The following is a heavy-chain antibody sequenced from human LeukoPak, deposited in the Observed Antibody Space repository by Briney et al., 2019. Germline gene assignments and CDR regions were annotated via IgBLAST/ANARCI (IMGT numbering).Heavy chain of an antibody. CDR2: IIPIFGTA. Sequence: SVKVSCKASGGTFSSYAISWARQAPGQGLEWMGRIIPIFGTANYAQKFQGRVTITTDESTSTAYMELSSLRSEDTAVYYCARENYYDSSGYYYVDDYWGQGTLVTVSS. CDR1: GGTFSSYA. V-gene: IGHV1-69*05. J-gene: IGHJ4*02. CDR3: ARENYYDSSGYYYVDDY. D-gene: IGHD3-22*01.